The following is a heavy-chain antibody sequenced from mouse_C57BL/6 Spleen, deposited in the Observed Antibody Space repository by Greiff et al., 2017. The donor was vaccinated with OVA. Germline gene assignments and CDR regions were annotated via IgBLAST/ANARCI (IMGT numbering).Heavy chain of an antibody. CDR2: IYPGDGDT. D-gene: IGHD2-4*01. CDR3: ARGITPGAY. V-gene: IGHV1-82*01. J-gene: IGHJ3*01. CDR1: GYAFSSSW. Sequence: VKLQESGPELVKPGASVKISCKASGYAFSSSWMNWVKQRPGKGLEWIGRIYPGDGDTNYNGKFKGKATLTADKSSSTAYMQLSSLTSEDSAVYFCARGITPGAYWGQGTLVTVSA.